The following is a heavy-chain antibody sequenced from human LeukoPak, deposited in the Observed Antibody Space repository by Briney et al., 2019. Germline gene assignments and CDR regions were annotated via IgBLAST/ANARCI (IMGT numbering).Heavy chain of an antibody. Sequence: SETLSLTCTVSGGSISSYYWSWIRQPPGKGLEWIGYIYYSGSTNCNPSLKSRVTISVDTSKNQFSLKLSSVTAADTAVYYCARGGGAVAGTAIFDYWGQGTLVTVSS. CDR3: ARGGGAVAGTAIFDY. CDR1: GGSISSYY. J-gene: IGHJ4*02. D-gene: IGHD6-19*01. CDR2: IYYSGST. V-gene: IGHV4-59*01.